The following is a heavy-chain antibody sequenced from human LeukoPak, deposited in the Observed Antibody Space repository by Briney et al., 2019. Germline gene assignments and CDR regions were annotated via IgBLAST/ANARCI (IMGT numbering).Heavy chain of an antibody. CDR1: GYSISSGYY. V-gene: IGHV4-38-2*02. Sequence: SETLSLTCTVSGYSISSGYYWGWIRQPPGKGLEWIGSIYHSGRTYYNPSLKSRVTISVDTSKNQFSLKLSSVTAADTAVYYCARGRFIGYSYGRFDPWGQGTLVTVSS. J-gene: IGHJ5*02. D-gene: IGHD5-18*01. CDR2: IYHSGRT. CDR3: ARGRFIGYSYGRFDP.